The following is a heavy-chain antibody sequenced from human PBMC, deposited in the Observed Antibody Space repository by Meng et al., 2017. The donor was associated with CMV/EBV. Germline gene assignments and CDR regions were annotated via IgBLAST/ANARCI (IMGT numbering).Heavy chain of an antibody. Sequence: AAVKVSCKASGYTFTGYYMHWVRQAPGQGLEWMGWINPNSGGTNYAQKFQGRVTMTSDTSISTAYMELCRLRSDDTAVYYCARGGRYQLLFRYYYYGMDVWGQGTTVTVSS. CDR3: ARGGRYQLLFRYYYYGMDV. CDR1: GYTFTGYY. J-gene: IGHJ6*02. D-gene: IGHD2-2*01. V-gene: IGHV1-2*02. CDR2: INPNSGGT.